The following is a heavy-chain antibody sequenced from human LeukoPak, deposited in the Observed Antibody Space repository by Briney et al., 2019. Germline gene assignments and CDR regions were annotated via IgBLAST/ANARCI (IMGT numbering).Heavy chain of an antibody. CDR2: INGANGHT. D-gene: IGHD1-26*01. Sequence: ASVKVSCKASGYTFTSYAMHWVRQAPGQRPEWMGWINGANGHTEYSEELQSRVTITRDTSATTGYMELSSLRSEDTAVYYCARATYSATWVSDFWGQGTLVTVSS. J-gene: IGHJ4*02. V-gene: IGHV1-3*03. CDR1: GYTFTSYA. CDR3: ARATYSATWVSDF.